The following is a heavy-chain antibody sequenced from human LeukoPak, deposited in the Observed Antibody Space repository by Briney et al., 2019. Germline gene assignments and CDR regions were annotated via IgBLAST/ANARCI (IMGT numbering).Heavy chain of an antibody. D-gene: IGHD6-13*01. J-gene: IGHJ4*02. V-gene: IGHV3-30-3*01. CDR3: SSIAAAGKDQY. CDR2: ISYDGSNK. CDR1: GFTFSSYW. Sequence: GGSLRLSCAASGFTFSSYWMSWVRQAPGKGLEWVAVISYDGSNKYYADSVKGRFTISRDNSKNTLYLQMNSLRAEDTAVYYCSSIAAAGKDQYWGQGTLVTVSS.